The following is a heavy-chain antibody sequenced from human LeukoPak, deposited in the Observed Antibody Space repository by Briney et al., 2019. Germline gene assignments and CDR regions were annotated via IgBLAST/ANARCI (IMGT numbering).Heavy chain of an antibody. CDR1: GFTFSNAW. CDR2: IKSKTDVGTT. V-gene: IGHV3-15*01. Sequence: GGSLRLSCAASGFTFSNAWMSWVSQAPGKGLEWVGRIKSKTDVGTTNYAAPVKGRFTISRDDSKNTLYLQMNSLKTEDTAVYYCANGGGYGGWYFDDWGQGTLVTVS. J-gene: IGHJ4*02. CDR3: ANGGGYGGWYFDD. D-gene: IGHD5-12*01.